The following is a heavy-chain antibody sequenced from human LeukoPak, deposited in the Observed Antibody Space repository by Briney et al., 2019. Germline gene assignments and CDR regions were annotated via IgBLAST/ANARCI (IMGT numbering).Heavy chain of an antibody. V-gene: IGHV1-18*01. D-gene: IGHD3-22*01. Sequence: GASVKVSCKASGGTFSSYAISWVRQAPGQGLEWMGWISAYNGNTNYAQKFQGRVTMTTDTSTSTAYMELRSLRSDDTAVYFCAKWNYDSGGYSNYFDPWGQGTLVTVSS. CDR2: ISAYNGNT. CDR1: GGTFSSYA. J-gene: IGHJ5*02. CDR3: AKWNYDSGGYSNYFDP.